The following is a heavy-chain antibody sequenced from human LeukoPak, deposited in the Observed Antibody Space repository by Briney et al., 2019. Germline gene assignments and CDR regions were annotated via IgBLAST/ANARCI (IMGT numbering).Heavy chain of an antibody. CDR2: INPSGGST. D-gene: IGHD2-15*01. CDR3: ARVVAPLGDYYYYYGMDV. CDR1: GYTFTSYY. J-gene: IGHJ6*04. V-gene: IGHV1-46*01. Sequence: GASVKVSCKASGYTFTSYYMHWVRQAPGQGLEWMGIINPSGGSTSYAQKFQGRVTMTRDTSTSTVYMELSSLRSEDTAVYYCARVVAPLGDYYYYYGMDVWGKETTVTVSS.